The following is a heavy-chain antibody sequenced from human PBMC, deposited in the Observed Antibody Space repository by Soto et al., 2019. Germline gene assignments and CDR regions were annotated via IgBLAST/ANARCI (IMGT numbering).Heavy chain of an antibody. D-gene: IGHD1-7*01. CDR3: AIVYPLALARITGTTAYYYYGMDV. Sequence: QVQLVQSGAEVKKPGSSVKVSCKASGGTFSSYAISWVRQAPGQGLEWMGGIISIFGTANSAQKFQGRVTMTADESTSTAYMELSSLRSEDTAVYYCAIVYPLALARITGTTAYYYYGMDVWCQGTTVTVSS. CDR1: GGTFSSYA. J-gene: IGHJ6*02. CDR2: IISIFGTA. V-gene: IGHV1-69*01.